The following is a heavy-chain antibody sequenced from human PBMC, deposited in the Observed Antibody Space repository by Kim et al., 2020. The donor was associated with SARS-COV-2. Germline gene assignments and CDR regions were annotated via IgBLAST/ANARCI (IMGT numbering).Heavy chain of an antibody. J-gene: IGHJ4*02. CDR3: AKGSGSSATSSYNY. D-gene: IGHD2-2*02. V-gene: IGHV3-23*01. CDR2: IKGGGDSA. Sequence: GGSLRLSCAASGFTFSNYAMNWVRQAPGKGLEWVASIKGGGDSAYYADSVKGRFTISRDNSNNTLHLQVNSLRGEDTATYYCAKGSGSSATSSYNYWGQGTLVTVSS. CDR1: GFTFSNYA.